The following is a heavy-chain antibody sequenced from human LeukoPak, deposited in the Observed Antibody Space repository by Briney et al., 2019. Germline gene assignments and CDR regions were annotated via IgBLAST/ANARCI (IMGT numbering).Heavy chain of an antibody. V-gene: IGHV3-66*01. CDR2: IYSGGST. CDR3: ARAVGAYYFDY. D-gene: IGHD3-16*01. CDR1: GITVSSNY. Sequence: TGGSLRLSCAGTGITVSSNYMSWVRQAPGKGLEWVSVIYSGGSTYYAGSVKGRFTISRDNSKNTLYLQMNSLRAEDTAVYYCARAVGAYYFDYWGQEPWSPSPQ. J-gene: IGHJ4*01.